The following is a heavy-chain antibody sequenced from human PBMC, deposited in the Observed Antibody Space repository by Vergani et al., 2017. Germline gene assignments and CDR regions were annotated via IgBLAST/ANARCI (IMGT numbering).Heavy chain of an antibody. CDR3: AKAAVAGSYDAFDI. V-gene: IGHV3-21*01. Sequence: VQLVESGGGLVKPGGSLRLSCAASGFTFSSYSMNWVRQAPGKGLEWVSSISSSSSYIYYADSVKGRFTISRDNAKNSLYLQMNSLRAEDTAVYYCAKAAVAGSYDAFDIWGQGTMVTVSS. J-gene: IGHJ3*02. CDR2: ISSSSSYI. CDR1: GFTFSSYS. D-gene: IGHD6-19*01.